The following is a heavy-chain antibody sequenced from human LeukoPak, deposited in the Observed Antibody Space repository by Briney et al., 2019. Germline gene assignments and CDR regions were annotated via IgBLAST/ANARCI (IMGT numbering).Heavy chain of an antibody. Sequence: PGGSLRLSCAASGFTFSDYYMSWIRQAPGKGLEWVSYISSSGSTIYYADSVKGRFTISRDNAKNSLYLQMNSLRAEDTAVYYCANLAPVVVAAMGDYWGQGTLVTVSS. D-gene: IGHD2-15*01. V-gene: IGHV3-11*01. CDR3: ANLAPVVVAAMGDY. J-gene: IGHJ4*02. CDR1: GFTFSDYY. CDR2: ISSSGSTI.